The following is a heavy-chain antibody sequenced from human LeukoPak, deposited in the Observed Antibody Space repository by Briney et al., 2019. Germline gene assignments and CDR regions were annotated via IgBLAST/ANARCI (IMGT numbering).Heavy chain of an antibody. CDR3: ASPFPHYNIGLYERHF. CDR1: GFSVSSNY. V-gene: IGHV3-53*01. CDR2: IYSSGTT. D-gene: IGHD3-16*01. J-gene: IGHJ4*02. Sequence: GGSLRLSCAVSGFSVSSNYMSWVRQAPGKGLEWVSVIYSSGTTYYADSVKGRFTISRDNSKNTLYLQMNSLRAEDTAVYYCASPFPHYNIGLYERHFWGQGTLVTVSS.